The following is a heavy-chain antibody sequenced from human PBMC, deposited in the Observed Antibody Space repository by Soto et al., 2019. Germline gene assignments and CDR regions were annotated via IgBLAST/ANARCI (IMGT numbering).Heavy chain of an antibody. V-gene: IGHV4-4*07. CDR1: GGSISGNY. CDR2: IYSSGST. J-gene: IGHJ5*02. CDR3: TRGPGSYNWFDL. D-gene: IGHD3-10*01. Sequence: XETLSLTCIVSGGSISGNYWSWIRQPAGKGLEWIGRIYSSGSTSYNPSLKSRVIMAEDTSKNQFSLKLSSVTAADTAVYYCTRGPGSYNWFDLWGQGTLVTVSS.